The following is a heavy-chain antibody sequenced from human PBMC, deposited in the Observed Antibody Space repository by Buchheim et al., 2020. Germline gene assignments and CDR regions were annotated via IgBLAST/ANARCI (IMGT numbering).Heavy chain of an antibody. J-gene: IGHJ6*02. Sequence: QVQLQQWGAGLLKPSETLSLTCAVYGGSFSGYYWSWIRQPPGKGLEWIGEINHSGSTNYNPSLKSRVTISVDTSKNQFYLKLSPVTAADTAVYYCARGRTYYDILTGYRGEYYYYYYGMDVWGQGTT. D-gene: IGHD3-9*01. CDR1: GGSFSGYY. CDR2: INHSGST. CDR3: ARGRTYYDILTGYRGEYYYYYYGMDV. V-gene: IGHV4-34*01.